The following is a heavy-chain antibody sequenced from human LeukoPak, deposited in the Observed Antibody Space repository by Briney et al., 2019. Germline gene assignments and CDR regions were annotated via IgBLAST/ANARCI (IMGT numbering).Heavy chain of an antibody. CDR1: GYTFTSYG. CDR3: ARDTTILGYSGYDRSFDY. CDR2: ISAYNGNT. J-gene: IGHJ4*02. V-gene: IGHV1-18*01. D-gene: IGHD5-12*01. Sequence: ASVKVSCKASGYTFTSYGISWVRQAPGQGLEWMGWISAYNGNTNYAQKLQGRVTMTTDTSTSTAYMELRSLRSDDTAVYYCARDTTILGYSGYDRSFDYWGQGTLVTVSS.